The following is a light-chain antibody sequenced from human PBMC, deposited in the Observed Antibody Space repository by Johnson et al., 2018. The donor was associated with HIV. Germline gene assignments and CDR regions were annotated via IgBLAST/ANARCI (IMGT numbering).Light chain of an antibody. CDR1: SSNIGNNY. CDR2: ENK. Sequence: QSVLTQPPSMSAAPGQKVTISCSASSSNIGNNYVSWYQQLPGTSPKLLIYENKARPSGIPDRFSGSKSATSATLAITGLDTGDEADYYCGTWDSSLYVFVFGSGTKVTVL. J-gene: IGLJ1*01. V-gene: IGLV1-51*01. CDR3: GTWDSSLYVFV.